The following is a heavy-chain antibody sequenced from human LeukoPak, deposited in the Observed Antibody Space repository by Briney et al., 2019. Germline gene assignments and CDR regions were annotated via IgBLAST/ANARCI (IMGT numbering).Heavy chain of an antibody. CDR2: IKSKTDGGTT. CDR3: TTDPGTTVTTYYYYYYCMDV. V-gene: IGHV3-15*01. D-gene: IGHD4-11*01. CDR1: GFTFSNAW. Sequence: PGRSLRLSCAASGFTFSNAWMSWVRQASGKGLQWVGRIKSKTDGGTTDYAAPVNGRFTISRDDSKNTLYLQMNSLKTEDTAVYYCTTDPGTTVTTYYYYYYCMDVWGQGTTVTVSS. J-gene: IGHJ6*02.